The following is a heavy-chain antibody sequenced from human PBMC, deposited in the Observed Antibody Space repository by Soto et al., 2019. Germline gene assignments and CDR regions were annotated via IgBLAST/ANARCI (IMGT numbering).Heavy chain of an antibody. V-gene: IGHV3-15*01. D-gene: IGHD1-7*01. J-gene: IGHJ4*02. Sequence: GGSLRLSCAASGFTFSNAWMSWVRQAPGKGLEWVGRIKSKTDGGTTDYAAPVKGRFTISRDDSKNTLYLQMTSLKTEDTAVYYCTTEMYKWNYGSSRYDYWGQGTLVTVSS. CDR3: TTEMYKWNYGSSRYDY. CDR2: IKSKTDGGTT. CDR1: GFTFSNAW.